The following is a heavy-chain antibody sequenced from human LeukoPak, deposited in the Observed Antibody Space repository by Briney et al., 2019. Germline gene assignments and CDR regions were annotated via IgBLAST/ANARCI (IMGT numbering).Heavy chain of an antibody. D-gene: IGHD2-15*01. CDR1: GYSISSDYC. Sequence: SETLSLTCIVSGYSISSDYCWGWIRQAPGKGLEWIGSISRRGSPYYNPSLQSRVTMSADMPNNQFSLRLSSVTAADTAVYYCARDGGFYYTASPNSWFDPWGQGILVTVSS. V-gene: IGHV4-38-2*02. J-gene: IGHJ5*02. CDR3: ARDGGFYYTASPNSWFDP. CDR2: ISRRGSP.